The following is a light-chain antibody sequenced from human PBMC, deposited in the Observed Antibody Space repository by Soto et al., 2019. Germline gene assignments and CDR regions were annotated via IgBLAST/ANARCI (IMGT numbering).Light chain of an antibody. CDR2: GAS. V-gene: IGKV3-15*01. Sequence: EIVMTQSPATLSVSPGERATLSCRASQSVSSNLAWYQQKPGQAPRILIYGASTRATGIPARLSGSGSGTELNLTISRLQSEDFAVYYCQKYNNWPRTXGQGTKVDIK. CDR3: QKYNNWPRT. J-gene: IGKJ1*01. CDR1: QSVSSN.